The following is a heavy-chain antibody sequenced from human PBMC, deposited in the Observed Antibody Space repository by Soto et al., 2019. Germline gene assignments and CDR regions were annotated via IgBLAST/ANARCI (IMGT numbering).Heavy chain of an antibody. D-gene: IGHD3-22*01. CDR1: GGSISSYY. CDR3: AKDRRVVRGYYITLDD. J-gene: IGHJ4*02. Sequence: PSETLSLTCTVSGGSISSYYWSWIRQPPGKGLEWIGYIYYSGSTNYNPSLKSRVTISVDTSKNQFSLKLSSVTAADTAVYYCAKDRRVVRGYYITLDDWGQGTLVTVSS. V-gene: IGHV4-59*01. CDR2: IYYSGST.